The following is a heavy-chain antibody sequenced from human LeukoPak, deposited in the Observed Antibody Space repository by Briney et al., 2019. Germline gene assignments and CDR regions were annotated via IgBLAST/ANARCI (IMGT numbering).Heavy chain of an antibody. Sequence: GASVKVSCKASGYTFTSYDINWVRQATGQGLEWIGWMNPNSGNTGYAQKFQGRVTMTRNTSISTAYMELSSLRSEDTAVYYCARGHTPSRDGYKYFDYWGQGTLVTVSS. J-gene: IGHJ4*02. CDR2: MNPNSGNT. CDR3: ARGHTPSRDGYKYFDY. V-gene: IGHV1-8*01. D-gene: IGHD5-24*01. CDR1: GYTFTSYD.